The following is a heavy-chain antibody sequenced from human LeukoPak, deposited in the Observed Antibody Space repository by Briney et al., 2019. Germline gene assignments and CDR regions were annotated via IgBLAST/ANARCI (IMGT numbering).Heavy chain of an antibody. CDR3: ARRKPGYDSNWVAFDI. CDR1: GYSFTNYW. V-gene: IGHV5-51*01. J-gene: IGHJ3*02. Sequence: GESLKISCQGSGYSFTNYWIAWVRQMPGKGLEWMGGIYPGDSDTRYSPSFQGQVTISADRSFSTAYLQWSSLKASDTAMYYCARRKPGYDSNWVAFDIWGQGTMVTVSS. CDR2: IYPGDSDT. D-gene: IGHD3-22*01.